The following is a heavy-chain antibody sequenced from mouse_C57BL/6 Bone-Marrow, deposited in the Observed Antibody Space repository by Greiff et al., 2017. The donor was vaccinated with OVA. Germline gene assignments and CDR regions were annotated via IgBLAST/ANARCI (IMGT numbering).Heavy chain of an antibody. V-gene: IGHV14-4*01. CDR2: IDPENGDT. Sequence: EVQLQQSGAELVRPGASVKLSCTASGFNIKDDYMHWVKQRPEQGLEWIGWIDPENGDTEYASKFQGKATITADTSSNTAYLQHSSLTSEDTAVYYCTAFITSVVAPYYYAMDYWGQGTSVTVSS. J-gene: IGHJ4*01. CDR3: TAFITSVVAPYYYAMDY. CDR1: GFNIKDDY. D-gene: IGHD1-1*01.